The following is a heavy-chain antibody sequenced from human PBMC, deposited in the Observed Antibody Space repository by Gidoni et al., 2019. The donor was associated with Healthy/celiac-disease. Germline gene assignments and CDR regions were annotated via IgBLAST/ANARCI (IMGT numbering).Heavy chain of an antibody. V-gene: IGHV1-69*08. Sequence: QVQLVQSGAEVKKPGSSVKVSCKASGGTFSSYTISWVRQAPGQGLEWMGRIIPILGIANYAQKFQGRVTITADKSTSTAYMELSSLRSEDTAVYYCARDEGYCSSTSCYWDWGQGTLVTVSS. D-gene: IGHD2-2*01. CDR3: ARDEGYCSSTSCYWD. CDR2: IIPILGIA. J-gene: IGHJ4*02. CDR1: GGTFSSYT.